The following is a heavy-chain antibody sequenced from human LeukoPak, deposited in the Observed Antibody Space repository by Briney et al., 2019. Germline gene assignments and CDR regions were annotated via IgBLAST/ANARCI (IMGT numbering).Heavy chain of an antibody. J-gene: IGHJ3*02. V-gene: IGHV4-59*01. D-gene: IGHD3-10*01. CDR3: ARGDGLWFGELLSAFDI. CDR2: TYYSGST. CDR1: GGSISSYY. Sequence: NPSETLSLTCTVSGGSISSYYWSWIRQPPGKGLEWIGYTYYSGSTNYNPSLKSRVTISVDTSKNQFSLKLSSVTAADTAVYYCARGDGLWFGELLSAFDIWGQGTMVTVSS.